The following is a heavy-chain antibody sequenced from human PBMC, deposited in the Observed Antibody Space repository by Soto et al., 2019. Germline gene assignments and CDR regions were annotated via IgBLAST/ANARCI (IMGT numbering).Heavy chain of an antibody. J-gene: IGHJ4*02. CDR3: AYMRLEPPSFDY. D-gene: IGHD1-1*01. CDR1: GYTFTGYY. CDR2: INPNSGGT. Sequence: ASVKVSCKASGYTFTGYYMHWVRQAPGQGLEWMGWINPNSGGTNYAQKFQGWVTMTRDTSISTAYMELRRLRSDDTAVYYCAYMRLEPPSFDYWGQGTLVTVSS. V-gene: IGHV1-2*04.